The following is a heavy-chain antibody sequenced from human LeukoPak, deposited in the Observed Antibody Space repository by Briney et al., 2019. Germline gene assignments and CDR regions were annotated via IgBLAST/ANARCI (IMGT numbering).Heavy chain of an antibody. CDR3: ARGDQLLPYDY. CDR2: INAGNGNT. Sequence: GASVKVSCKASGYTFTSYAMRWVRQAPGQRLEWMGWINAGNGNTKYSQKFQGRVTITRDTSASTAYMEPSSLRSEDTAVYYCARGDQLLPYDYWGQGTLVTVSS. CDR1: GYTFTSYA. V-gene: IGHV1-3*01. D-gene: IGHD2-2*01. J-gene: IGHJ4*02.